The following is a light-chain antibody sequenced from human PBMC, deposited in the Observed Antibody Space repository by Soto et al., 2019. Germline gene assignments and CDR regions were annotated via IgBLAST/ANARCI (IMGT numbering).Light chain of an antibody. Sequence: VVMQSPAALFVFTGETATLSCRASQSVSSDLAWYQQRPGQAPRLLIYGASTRATGIPARFRGSGSGTEFRLTISSLQSEDFATYYCQQYNTWHPKMAFGRGTKVDIK. V-gene: IGKV3-15*01. CDR3: QQYNTWHPKMA. CDR2: GAS. J-gene: IGKJ1*01. CDR1: QSVSSD.